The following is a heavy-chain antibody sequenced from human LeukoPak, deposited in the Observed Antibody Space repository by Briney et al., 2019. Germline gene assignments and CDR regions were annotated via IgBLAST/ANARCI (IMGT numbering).Heavy chain of an antibody. D-gene: IGHD5-18*01. CDR3: ASEYGYTKLWIAY. CDR2: IDSSSSYI. CDR1: GFTFSSYT. J-gene: IGHJ4*02. V-gene: IGHV3-21*01. Sequence: GGSLRLSCAASGFTFSSYTMNWVRQAPGKGLEWVSSIDSSSSYIYYVDSVKGRFTISRDNAKNSLYLQMNSLRAEDTAVYYCASEYGYTKLWIAYWGQGTLVTVSS.